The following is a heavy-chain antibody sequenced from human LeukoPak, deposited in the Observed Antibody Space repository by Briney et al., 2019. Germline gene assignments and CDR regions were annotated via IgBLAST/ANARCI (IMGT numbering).Heavy chain of an antibody. CDR1: GFTFRTHD. V-gene: IGHV3-48*01. D-gene: IGHD6-19*01. CDR2: ISSGSSTI. Sequence: GGSLRLSCAASGFTFRTHDMYWVRQAPGKGPEWVSYISSGSSTIYYADSVKGRFTISRDNAKNSLYLQMNSLRADDTAVYYCSRDARGLAVAGTGAYYFDYWGQGTLVTVSS. J-gene: IGHJ4*02. CDR3: SRDARGLAVAGTGAYYFDY.